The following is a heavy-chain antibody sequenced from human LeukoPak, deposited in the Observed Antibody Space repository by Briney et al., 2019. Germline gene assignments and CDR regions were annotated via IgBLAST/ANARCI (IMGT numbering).Heavy chain of an antibody. CDR3: ARLDDSSGSFH. CDR2: INHSGST. Sequence: SETLSLTCAVYVGSFSGYYWSWIRQPPGKGLEWIGEINHSGSTNYNPSLKSRVTISVDTSKNQFSLKLSSVTAADTAVYYCARLDDSSGSFHWGQGTLVTVSS. D-gene: IGHD3-22*01. CDR1: VGSFSGYY. J-gene: IGHJ4*02. V-gene: IGHV4-34*01.